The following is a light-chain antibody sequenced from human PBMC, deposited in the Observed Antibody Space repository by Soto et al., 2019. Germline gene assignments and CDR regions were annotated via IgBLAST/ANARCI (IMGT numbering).Light chain of an antibody. J-gene: IGKJ4*01. V-gene: IGKV3-15*01. CDR3: QQYNKWPLT. Sequence: EIVMTQSPATLSVSPGERATLSCRASQSVYSTLAWYKQKPGQAPSLLIYHASTRATGIPARFSGSGSGTEFTLTISSLQSEAFAVYYCQQYNKWPLTFGAGTKLEIK. CDR2: HAS. CDR1: QSVYST.